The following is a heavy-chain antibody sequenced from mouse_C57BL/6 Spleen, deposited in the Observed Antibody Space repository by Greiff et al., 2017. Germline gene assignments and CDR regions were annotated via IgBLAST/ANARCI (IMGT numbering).Heavy chain of an antibody. J-gene: IGHJ2*01. V-gene: IGHV1-52*01. CDR1: GYTFTSYW. Sequence: QVQLKQPGAELVRPGSSVKLSCKASGYTFTSYWMHWVKQRPIQGLEWIGNIDPSDSDTHYNQKFKDKATLTVDKSSSTAYMQLSSLTSEDSAVYYCARGGVYSSEYFDYWGQGTTLTVSS. CDR2: IDPSDSDT. CDR3: ARGGVYSSEYFDY. D-gene: IGHD3-1*01.